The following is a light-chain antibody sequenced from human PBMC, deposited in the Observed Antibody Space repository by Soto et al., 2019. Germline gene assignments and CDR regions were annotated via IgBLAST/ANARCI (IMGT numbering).Light chain of an antibody. V-gene: IGLV2-11*01. CDR3: CSYAGSYTWV. CDR1: SSDVGGYNY. CDR2: DVT. Sequence: QSGLTQPRSVSGSPGQSVTISCTGTSSDVGGYNYVSWYEQHPVKAPKLMIYDVTKRPSGVPDRFSGSKSGNTASLTISGLQAEDEADYYCCSYAGSYTWVFGTGTKLTVL. J-gene: IGLJ1*01.